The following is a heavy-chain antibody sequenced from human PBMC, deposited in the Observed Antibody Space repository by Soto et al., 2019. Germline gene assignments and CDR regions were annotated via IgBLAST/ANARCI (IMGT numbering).Heavy chain of an antibody. J-gene: IGHJ4*02. V-gene: IGHV1-69*13. CDR1: GGTFSSYA. CDR3: ARDATRGWGISTSCSDY. Sequence: SVKVSCKASGGTFSSYAISWVRQAPGQGLEWMGGIIPIFGTANYAQKFQGRVTITADESTSTAYMELSSLRSEDTAVYYCARDATRGWGISTSCSDYWGQGTLVTVSS. CDR2: IIPIFGTA. D-gene: IGHD2-2*01.